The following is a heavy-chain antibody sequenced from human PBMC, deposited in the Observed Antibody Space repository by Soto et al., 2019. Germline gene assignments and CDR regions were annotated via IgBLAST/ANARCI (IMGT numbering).Heavy chain of an antibody. CDR3: ARLGVGYYDSSGYYDY. CDR1: GGTFSSYA. J-gene: IGHJ4*02. CDR2: IIPIFGTA. Sequence: QVQLVQSGAEVKKPGSSVKVSCKASGGTFSSYAISWVRQAPGQGLEWMGGIIPIFGTANYAQKFQGRVTITAEESTSTAYMELSSLRSEDTAVYYCARLGVGYYDSSGYYDYWGQGTLVTVSS. D-gene: IGHD3-22*01. V-gene: IGHV1-69*01.